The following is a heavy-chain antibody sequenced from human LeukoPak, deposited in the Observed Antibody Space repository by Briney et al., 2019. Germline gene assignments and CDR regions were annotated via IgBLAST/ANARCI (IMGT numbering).Heavy chain of an antibody. CDR3: AAADSSVSPFGY. CDR1: GGTFSSYA. D-gene: IGHD3-22*01. Sequence: GASVKVSCKASGGTFSSYAISWVRQAPGQGLEWMGGIIPIFGTANYAQKFQGRVTITADESTSTANMELSSLRSEDTAVYYCAAADSSVSPFGYWGQGTLVTVSS. V-gene: IGHV1-69*13. J-gene: IGHJ4*02. CDR2: IIPIFGTA.